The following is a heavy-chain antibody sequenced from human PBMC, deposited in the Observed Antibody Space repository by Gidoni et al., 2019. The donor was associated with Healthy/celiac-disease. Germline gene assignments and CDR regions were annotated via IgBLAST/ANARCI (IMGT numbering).Heavy chain of an antibody. J-gene: IGHJ6*02. Sequence: EVQLLESGGGLVQPGGSLRLSCAASGFPFTGNAMRWVRQAPGKGLEWVSAISGSGGSTYYADSVKGRFTISRDNSKNTLYLQMNSLRAEDTAVYYCASDYGDYSVYYYYGMDVWGQGTTVTVSS. CDR2: ISGSGGST. CDR3: ASDYGDYSVYYYYGMDV. CDR1: GFPFTGNA. D-gene: IGHD4-17*01. V-gene: IGHV3-23*01.